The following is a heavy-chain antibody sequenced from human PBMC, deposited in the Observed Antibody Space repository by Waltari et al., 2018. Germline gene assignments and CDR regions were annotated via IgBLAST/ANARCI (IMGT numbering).Heavy chain of an antibody. J-gene: IGHJ3*02. CDR1: GYTFTSYD. CDR3: ARVPMVRGVIIRDAFDI. Sequence: QVQLVQSGAEVKKPGASVKVSCKASGYTFTSYDINWVRQATGQGLEWMGWMNPNSGNTGYAQKFQGRVTMTRNTSISTAYMELSSLRSEDTAVYYCARVPMVRGVIIRDAFDIWGQGTMVTVSS. D-gene: IGHD3-10*01. CDR2: MNPNSGNT. V-gene: IGHV1-8*01.